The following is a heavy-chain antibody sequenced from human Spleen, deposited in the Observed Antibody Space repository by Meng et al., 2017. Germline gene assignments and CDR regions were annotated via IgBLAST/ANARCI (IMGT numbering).Heavy chain of an antibody. CDR1: EYTFPDYW. CDR2: INPKSGDT. CDR3: ARDEDISAAGKLFGDY. V-gene: IGHV1-2*06. D-gene: IGHD6-13*01. J-gene: IGHJ4*02. Sequence: RVRPVVRRKKVAASCTVASKPSEYTFPDYWLTWVRRAPGQGLDWLGRINPKSGDTHYAQRFQGRVTMTGDTSISTAYMELSGLRSDDTAMYYCARDEDISAAGKLFGDYWGQGTLVTVSS.